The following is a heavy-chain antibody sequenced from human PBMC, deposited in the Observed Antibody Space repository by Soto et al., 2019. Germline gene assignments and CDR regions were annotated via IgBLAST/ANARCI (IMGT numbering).Heavy chain of an antibody. CDR2: IMPVFHTT. Sequence: QVQLVQSGAEVKKPGSSVKVSCQASGGTFNNFAFTWVRQAPGQGLEWLGGIMPVFHTTNIAQTFQDRITVNADDFTNTVYMEMTILRYDDKAVYYCATATVSPVSANLSHYGMDVWSQGTTVTVS. CDR3: ATATVSPVSANLSHYGMDV. J-gene: IGHJ6*02. V-gene: IGHV1-69*01. D-gene: IGHD3-16*01. CDR1: GGTFNNFA.